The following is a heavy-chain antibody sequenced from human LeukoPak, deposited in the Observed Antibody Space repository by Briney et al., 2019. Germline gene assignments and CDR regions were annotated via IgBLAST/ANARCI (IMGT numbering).Heavy chain of an antibody. CDR3: SNTYGDLADY. CDR1: GFTFSSYS. D-gene: IGHD4-17*01. V-gene: IGHV3-15*01. Sequence: GGSLRLSCAASGFTFSSYSMNWVRQAPGKGLEWVGRIKSKTDGGTTDYAAPVKGRFTISRDDSKNTLFLQMNSLKTEDTAVYYCSNTYGDLADYWGQGTLVTVSS. CDR2: IKSKTDGGTT. J-gene: IGHJ4*02.